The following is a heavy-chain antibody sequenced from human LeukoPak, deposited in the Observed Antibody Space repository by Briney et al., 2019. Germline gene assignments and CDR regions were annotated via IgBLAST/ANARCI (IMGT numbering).Heavy chain of an antibody. J-gene: IGHJ6*02. D-gene: IGHD3-10*01. CDR1: GASISGFY. V-gene: IGHV4-4*07. CDR3: ARETYYYASGSYSDYYAMDV. Sequence: SETLSLTCTVSGASISGFYWSWIRQPAGKGLEWIGRLYTSGSTNYNPSLKSRVTMSVDTSKSQFSLKLDSVTAADTAVYYCARETYYYASGSYSDYYAMDVWGQGTTVTVSS. CDR2: LYTSGST.